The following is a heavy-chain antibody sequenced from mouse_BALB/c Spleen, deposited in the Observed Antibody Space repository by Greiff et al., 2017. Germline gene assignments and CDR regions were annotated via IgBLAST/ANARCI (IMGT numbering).Heavy chain of an antibody. CDR3: AREMIKDAMDY. Sequence: DVKLVESGGGLVKPGGSLKLSCAASGFTFSDYYMYWVRQTPEKRLEWVATISDGGSYTYYPDSVKGRFTISRDNAKNNLYLQMSSLKSEDTAMYYCAREMIKDAMDYWGQGTSVTVSS. J-gene: IGHJ4*01. CDR1: GFTFSDYY. V-gene: IGHV5-4*02. CDR2: ISDGGSYT. D-gene: IGHD2-4*01.